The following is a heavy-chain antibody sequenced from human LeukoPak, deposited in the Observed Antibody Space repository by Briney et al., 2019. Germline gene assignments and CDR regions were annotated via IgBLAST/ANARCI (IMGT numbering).Heavy chain of an antibody. V-gene: IGHV4-59*08. D-gene: IGHD2-21*02. CDR2: IYYSGST. Sequence: PSETLSLTCTVSGGSISSYYWSWIRQPPGKGLEWIGYIYYSGSTNYNPSLKSRVTISVDTSKNQFSLKLSSVTAADTAVYYCARQDCGGDCYSDHDAFDIWGQGTMVTVSS. CDR3: ARQDCGGDCYSDHDAFDI. CDR1: GGSISSYY. J-gene: IGHJ3*02.